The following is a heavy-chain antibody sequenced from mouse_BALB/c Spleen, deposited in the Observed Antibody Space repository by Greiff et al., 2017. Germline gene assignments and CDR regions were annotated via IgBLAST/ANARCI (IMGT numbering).Heavy chain of an antibody. V-gene: IGHV6-6*02. CDR2: IRLKSNNYAT. CDR3: TRGNYRAY. CDR1: GFTFSNYW. Sequence: EVKVEESGGGLVQPGGSMKLSCVASGFTFSNYWMNWVRQSPEKGLEWVAEIRLKSNNYATHYAESVKGRFTISRDDSKSSVYLQMNNLRAEDTGIYYCTRGNYRAYWGQGTLVTVSA. D-gene: IGHD2-1*01. J-gene: IGHJ3*01.